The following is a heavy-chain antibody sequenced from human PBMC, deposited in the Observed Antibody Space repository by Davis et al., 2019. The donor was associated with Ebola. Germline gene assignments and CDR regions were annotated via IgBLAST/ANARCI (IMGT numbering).Heavy chain of an antibody. V-gene: IGHV4-34*01. CDR1: RESFSDYY. J-gene: IGHJ6*02. Sequence: PSEPLSLPFAVFRESFSDYYWSWIRQPPGKGLEWIGEINRRGRAYYNPSLKSRVTISVDTSKNQFSLKLSSVTAADTAVYYCARGPPGLGQLLRLYYGMDVWGQGTTVTVSS. CDR3: ARGPPGLGQLLRLYYGMDV. D-gene: IGHD2-2*01. CDR2: INRRGRA.